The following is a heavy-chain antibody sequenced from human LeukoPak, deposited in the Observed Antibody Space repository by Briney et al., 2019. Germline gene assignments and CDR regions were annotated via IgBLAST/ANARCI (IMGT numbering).Heavy chain of an antibody. J-gene: IGHJ5*02. V-gene: IGHV4-4*07. Sequence: PSETLSLTCTVSGGSINSYYWSWIRQPAGKGLEWIGRIYTSGSTNYNPSLKSRVTMSVDTSKNQFSLKLSSVTAADTAVYYCARGFVITMVRGVTTQVDWFDPWGQGTLVTVFS. D-gene: IGHD3-10*01. CDR2: IYTSGST. CDR3: ARGFVITMVRGVTTQVDWFDP. CDR1: GGSINSYY.